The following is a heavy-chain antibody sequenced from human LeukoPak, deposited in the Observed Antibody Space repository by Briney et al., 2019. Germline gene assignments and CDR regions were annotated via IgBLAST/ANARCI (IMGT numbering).Heavy chain of an antibody. CDR1: GYTSTRFG. J-gene: IGHJ5*02. CDR3: ARDRGWELGYCTGGSCYDENWLDP. V-gene: IGHV1-18*01. Sequence: ASVKVSCKASGYTSTRFGISWVRQAPGQGLEWMGWISAYNGNTNYPQKLQGRVTMTTDTSTSTVYTELRSLRSDDTAVYYCARDRGWELGYCTGGSCYDENWLDPWGQGTLVTVSS. D-gene: IGHD2-15*01. CDR2: ISAYNGNT.